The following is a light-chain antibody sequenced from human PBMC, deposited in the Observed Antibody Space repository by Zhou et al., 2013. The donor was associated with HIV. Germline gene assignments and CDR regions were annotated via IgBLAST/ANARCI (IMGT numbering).Light chain of an antibody. CDR1: QDIDSY. J-gene: IGKJ2*01. Sequence: DIQMTQSPSSLSASVGDRVTISCQASQDIDSYLHWYQQKPGQAPKLLIYDATNLQSGVPSRFSGSGSGTDFTLTISSLQPEDFATYYCQQSDSIPYTFGQGPSWRSN. CDR2: DAT. CDR3: QQSDSIPYT. V-gene: IGKV1-39*01.